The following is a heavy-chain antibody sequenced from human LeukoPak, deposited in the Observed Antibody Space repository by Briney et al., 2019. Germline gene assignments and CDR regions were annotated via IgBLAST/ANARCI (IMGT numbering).Heavy chain of an antibody. CDR2: ISAYNGNT. CDR1: GYTFTSYG. J-gene: IGHJ4*02. Sequence: ASVKVSCKASGYTFTSYGISWVRQAPGQGLEWMGWISAYNGNTNYAQKLQGRVTMTTDTSTSTAYMELRSLRSDDTAVYYCARESGLGYCSSTSCLHFDYWGQGTLVTVSS. V-gene: IGHV1-18*01. CDR3: ARESGLGYCSSTSCLHFDY. D-gene: IGHD2-2*01.